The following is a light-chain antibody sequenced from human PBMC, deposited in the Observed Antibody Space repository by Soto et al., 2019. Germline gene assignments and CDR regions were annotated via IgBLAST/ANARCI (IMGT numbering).Light chain of an antibody. CDR1: SSDVGAYDF. V-gene: IGLV2-14*03. CDR2: EVR. CDR3: SSYTTSSTRV. Sequence: QSVLTQPASVSGSPGQSITISCTGTSSDVGAYDFVSWYQQHPDKAPKLMIYEVRNRPSGVSNRFSGSKSVKTATLTISGLQAEDEADYYCSSYTTSSTRVFGTGTKVTVL. J-gene: IGLJ1*01.